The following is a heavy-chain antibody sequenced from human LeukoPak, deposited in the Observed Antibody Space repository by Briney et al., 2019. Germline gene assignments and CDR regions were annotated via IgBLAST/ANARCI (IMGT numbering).Heavy chain of an antibody. J-gene: IGHJ5*02. CDR3: ARELKGELRYNWFDP. CDR1: GGSISSYY. D-gene: IGHD1-26*01. V-gene: IGHV4-59*01. CDR2: IYYSGST. Sequence: PSETLSLTCTVSGGSISSYYWSWIRQPPGKGLEWIGYIYYSGSTNYNPSLKSRVTISVDTSKNQFSLKLSSATAADTAVYYCARELKGELRYNWFDPWGQGTLVTVSS.